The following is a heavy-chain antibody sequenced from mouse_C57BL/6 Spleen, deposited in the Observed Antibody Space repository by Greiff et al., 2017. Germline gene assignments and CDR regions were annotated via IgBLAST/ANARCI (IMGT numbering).Heavy chain of an antibody. Sequence: EVQLKQSGPELVKPGASVKIPCKASGYTFTDYNMDWVKQSHGKSLEWIGDINPNNGGTIYNQKFKGKATLTVDKSSSTAYMELRSLTSEDTAVYYCAREGGSYYYGTRYYAMDYWGQGTSVTVSS. V-gene: IGHV1-18*01. CDR2: INPNNGGT. D-gene: IGHD1-1*01. CDR3: AREGGSYYYGTRYYAMDY. J-gene: IGHJ4*01. CDR1: GYTFTDYN.